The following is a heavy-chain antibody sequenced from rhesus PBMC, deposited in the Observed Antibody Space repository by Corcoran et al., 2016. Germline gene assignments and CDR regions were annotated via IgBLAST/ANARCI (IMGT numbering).Heavy chain of an antibody. J-gene: IGHJ4*01. Sequence: EVQLVESGGGCAKPGGSLRLSWAASGCSFSDYYMYWVRQAPGKGLEWVSGISYTGGSTYYADSVKGRFTISRENAKNTLYLQMDSLRAEDTAVYYCARGYSSGSFDYWGQGVLVTVSS. D-gene: IGHD6-31*01. CDR1: GCSFSDYY. CDR3: ARGYSSGSFDY. V-gene: IGHV3S18*01. CDR2: ISYTGGST.